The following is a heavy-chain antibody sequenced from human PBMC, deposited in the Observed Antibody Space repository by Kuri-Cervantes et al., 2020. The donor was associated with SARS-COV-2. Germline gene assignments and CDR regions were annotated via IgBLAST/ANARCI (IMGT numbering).Heavy chain of an antibody. J-gene: IGHJ5*02. V-gene: IGHV5-51*01. Sequence: GESLKISCKGSGYSFTSYWIGWVRQMPGKGLEWMGIIYPGDSDTRYSPSFQGQVTISADKSISTAYLQWSSLKASDTAMYYCARFLWGDSSGYVNWFDPWGQGTLVTVSS. CDR3: ARFLWGDSSGYVNWFDP. D-gene: IGHD3-22*01. CDR2: IYPGDSDT. CDR1: GYSFTSYW.